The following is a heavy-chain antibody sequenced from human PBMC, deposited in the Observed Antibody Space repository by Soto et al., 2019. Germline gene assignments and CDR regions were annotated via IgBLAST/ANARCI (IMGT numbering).Heavy chain of an antibody. V-gene: IGHV3-53*01. J-gene: IGHJ3*01. CDR2: IYSGGST. D-gene: IGHD3-10*01. CDR3: ARGPGSGIHLSTFDA. CDR1: GFTVSSNY. Sequence: EVQLVESGGGLIQPGGSLRLSCAASGFTVSSNYMSWVRQAPGKGLEWVSVIYSGGSTYYADSVKGRFTISRDNSKNTLYLQMNSLRVEDTAVYYCARGPGSGIHLSTFDAWGEGTMVTVSS.